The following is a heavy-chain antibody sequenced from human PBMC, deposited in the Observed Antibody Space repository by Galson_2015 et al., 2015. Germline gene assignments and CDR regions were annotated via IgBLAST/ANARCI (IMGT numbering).Heavy chain of an antibody. CDR3: ARDSGAYCSSTSCYYFDY. Sequence: SCKASGYAFTSYYMHWVRQAPGQGLEWMGIINPSGGSTSYAQKFQGRVTMTRDTSTSTVYMELSSLRSEDTAVYYCARDSGAYCSSTSCYYFDYWGQGTLVTASS. D-gene: IGHD2-2*01. CDR1: GYAFTSYY. J-gene: IGHJ4*02. CDR2: INPSGGST. V-gene: IGHV1-46*01.